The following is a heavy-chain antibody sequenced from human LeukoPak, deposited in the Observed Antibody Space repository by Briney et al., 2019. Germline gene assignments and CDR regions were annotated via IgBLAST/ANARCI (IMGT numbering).Heavy chain of an antibody. CDR1: GYTFTSYG. Sequence: ASLKVSCKASGYTFTSYGISWVRQAPGQRLEWMGWISAFNGNTNYAQKLQGRVTMTTDTSTSTAYMELRSLGSDDTAVYYCAREPRAVELHFDYWGQGTLVTVSS. D-gene: IGHD1-7*01. CDR2: ISAFNGNT. J-gene: IGHJ4*02. V-gene: IGHV1-18*01. CDR3: AREPRAVELHFDY.